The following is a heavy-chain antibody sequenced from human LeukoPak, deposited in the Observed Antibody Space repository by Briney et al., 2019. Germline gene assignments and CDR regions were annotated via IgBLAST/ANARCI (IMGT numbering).Heavy chain of an antibody. CDR1: GYTFTCYY. Sequence: VASVKVSYKASGYTFTCYYMHWVRQAPGQGLEWMGIINPSGGSTSYAQKFQGRVTMTRDTSTSTVYMELSSLRSEDTAVYYCARDHGPQYYDILAAYLSDYRGERALVTVSS. D-gene: IGHD3-9*01. CDR3: ARDHGPQYYDILAAYLSDY. J-gene: IGHJ4*02. V-gene: IGHV1-46*01. CDR2: INPSGGST.